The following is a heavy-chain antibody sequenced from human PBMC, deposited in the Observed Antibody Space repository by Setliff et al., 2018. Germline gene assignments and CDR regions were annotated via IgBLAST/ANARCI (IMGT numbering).Heavy chain of an antibody. D-gene: IGHD7-27*01. CDR1: GYSFSDSV. CDR3: ARRWETGDQDAYDI. Sequence: ASVKVSCKASGYSFSDSVVSWVRQAPGQGLEWVGWISVYSGNAYYAQKLQDRVTLTTDTSTTTAYLELRSLRPDDTAVYYCARRWETGDQDAYDIWGQGTMVTVSS. CDR2: ISVYSGNA. V-gene: IGHV1-18*01. J-gene: IGHJ3*02.